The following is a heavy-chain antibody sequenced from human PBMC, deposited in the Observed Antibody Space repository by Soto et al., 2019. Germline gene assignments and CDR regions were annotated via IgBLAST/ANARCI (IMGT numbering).Heavy chain of an antibody. V-gene: IGHV3-15*07. Sequence: EVQLVESGGGLVKPGGSLRLSCAASGFTFSNAWMNWVRQAPGKGLEWVCRIKSKTDGGTSDYAAPVKGRFTISRDDSKNTLYLQMNSLKTEDTAVYYCTTGELTDYWGQGTLVTVSS. CDR2: IKSKTDGGTS. D-gene: IGHD1-26*01. CDR3: TTGELTDY. CDR1: GFTFSNAW. J-gene: IGHJ4*02.